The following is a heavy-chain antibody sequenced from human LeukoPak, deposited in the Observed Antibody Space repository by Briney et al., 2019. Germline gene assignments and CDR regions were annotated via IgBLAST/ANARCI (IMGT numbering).Heavy chain of an antibody. J-gene: IGHJ4*02. CDR2: INPSGGST. CDR3: ARARRYCSSTSCLYYFDY. D-gene: IGHD2-2*01. CDR1: GYTFTSYY. V-gene: IGHV1-46*01. Sequence: ASVRVSCKASGYTFTSYYMHWVRQAPGQGLEWMGIINPSGGSTSYAQKFQGRVTMTRDMSTSTVYMELSSLRSEDTAVYYCARARRYCSSTSCLYYFDYWGQGTLVTVSS.